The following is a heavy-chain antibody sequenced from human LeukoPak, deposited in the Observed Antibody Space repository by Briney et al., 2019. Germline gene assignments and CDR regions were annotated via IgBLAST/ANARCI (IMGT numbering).Heavy chain of an antibody. J-gene: IGHJ6*03. CDR2: ISGNVGST. D-gene: IGHD6-19*01. CDR3: AKDLPLQPSSSIAVASMDV. CDR1: GFTFSSYG. Sequence: PGGSLRLSCAASGFTFSSYGMSWVRRAAGKELEGVSAISGNVGSTYSADSRTGRFTISRDNSKNTLYLQMNSLRAEDTAVYYCAKDLPLQPSSSIAVASMDVWGKGTTVSICS. V-gene: IGHV3-23*01.